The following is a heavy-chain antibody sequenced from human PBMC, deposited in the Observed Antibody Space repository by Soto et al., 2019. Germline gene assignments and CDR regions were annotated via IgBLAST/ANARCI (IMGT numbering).Heavy chain of an antibody. CDR3: AKDIGAVVTPGIDY. D-gene: IGHD2-21*02. J-gene: IGHJ4*02. CDR2: ISWDGGST. Sequence: GGSLRLSCAASGFTFDDYTMHWVRQAPGKGLEWVSLISWDGGSTYYADSVKGRFTISRDNSKNSLYLQMNSLRTEDTALYYCAKDIGAVVTPGIDYWGQGTLVTVSS. V-gene: IGHV3-43*01. CDR1: GFTFDDYT.